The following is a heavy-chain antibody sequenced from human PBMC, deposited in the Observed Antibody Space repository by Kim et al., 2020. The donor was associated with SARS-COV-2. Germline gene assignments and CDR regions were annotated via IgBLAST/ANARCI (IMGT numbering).Heavy chain of an antibody. CDR3: ASGDNLSSWGGYYYYGMDV. D-gene: IGHD6-13*01. V-gene: IGHV3-13*01. J-gene: IGHJ6*02. Sequence: KGRFTISRENAKNSLYLQMNSLRAGDTAVYYCASGDNLSSWGGYYYYGMDVWGQGTTVTVSS.